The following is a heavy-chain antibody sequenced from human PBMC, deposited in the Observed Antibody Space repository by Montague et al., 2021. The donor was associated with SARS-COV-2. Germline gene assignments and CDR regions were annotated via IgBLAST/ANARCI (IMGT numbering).Heavy chain of an antibody. CDR1: DGSVISTYPH. CDR2: LFHIDTA. CDR3: TRGIDSYKTGY. Sequence: SETLSLTCTVSDGSVISTYPHWHWVRQSPGRGLEWIGGYLFHIDTADYNASLRSRVTISVDTSNNQFSLKLTSVTAADTADYYCTRGIDSYKTGYWGQGIQVTVSS. J-gene: IGHJ4*02. D-gene: IGHD6-13*01. V-gene: IGHV4-61*01.